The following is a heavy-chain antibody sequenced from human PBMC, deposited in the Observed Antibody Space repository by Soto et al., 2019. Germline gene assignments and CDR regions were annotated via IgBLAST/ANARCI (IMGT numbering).Heavy chain of an antibody. CDR1: GFIFSSFG. V-gene: IGHV3-30*18. J-gene: IGHJ4*02. Sequence: QVQLVESGGGVVQPGRSLRLSCAASGFIFSSFGMHWVRQAPGKGLEWVAVISYDGSNKNYADSVKGRFTISRDNSKNTLFLQMNSLRTEDTAMYYCAKTAMGRKIDQVVTAEDDWGEGTLVTVSS. CDR3: AKTAMGRKIDQVVTAEDD. D-gene: IGHD2-21*02. CDR2: ISYDGSNK.